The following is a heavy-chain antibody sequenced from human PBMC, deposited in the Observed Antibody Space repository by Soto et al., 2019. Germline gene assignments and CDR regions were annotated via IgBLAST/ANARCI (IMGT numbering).Heavy chain of an antibody. CDR3: ASNAPDDAFDI. V-gene: IGHV3-7*01. Sequence: GGSLRLSCAASGFTFSSYWRIWVRQAPGKGLEWVANIKQDGSEKYYVDSVKGRFTISRDNAKNSLYLQMNSLRAEDTAVYYCASNAPDDAFDIWGQGTMVTVSS. CDR1: GFTFSSYW. CDR2: IKQDGSEK. J-gene: IGHJ3*02.